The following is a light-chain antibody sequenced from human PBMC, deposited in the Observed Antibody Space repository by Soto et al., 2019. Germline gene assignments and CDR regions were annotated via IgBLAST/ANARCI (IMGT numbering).Light chain of an antibody. J-gene: IGKJ2*01. CDR2: DAS. CDR1: QSIGSSY. Sequence: ETVLTQSPGTLSLSPGERATLSCRASQSIGSSYLAWYQQKPGQAPRLLIYDASSRATGIPDRFSGSGSGTDFTLTISRLEPEDFAVYYCQQYGNSPQTFGHGTKLEIK. CDR3: QQYGNSPQT. V-gene: IGKV3-20*01.